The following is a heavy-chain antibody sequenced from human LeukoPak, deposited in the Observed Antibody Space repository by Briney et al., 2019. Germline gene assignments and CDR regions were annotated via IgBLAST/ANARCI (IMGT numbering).Heavy chain of an antibody. J-gene: IGHJ3*02. Sequence: SETLCLTCTVSGGSISSYYWSWIRQPPGKGLEWIGEINHSGSTNYNPSLKSRVTISVDTSKNQFSLKLSSVTAADTAVYYCARGRNRVLRFLEWLNDDAFDIWGQGTMVTVSS. V-gene: IGHV4-34*01. CDR3: ARGRNRVLRFLEWLNDDAFDI. CDR2: INHSGST. CDR1: GGSISSYY. D-gene: IGHD3-3*01.